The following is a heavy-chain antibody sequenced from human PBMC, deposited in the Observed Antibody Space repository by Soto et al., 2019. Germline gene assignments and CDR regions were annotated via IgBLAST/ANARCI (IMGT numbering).Heavy chain of an antibody. V-gene: IGHV1-46*01. Sequence: ASVKVSCKASGYTFISNYVHWVRQAPGQGLEWMGIINPRGASTSYAQKFQGRVTMTSDTSTSTAYMELSSLRSEDTAVYYCAYVGEVDARHHFAFCGQGTLVIGSS. D-gene: IGHD2-15*01. CDR3: AYVGEVDARHHFAF. CDR1: GYTFISNY. J-gene: IGHJ4*02. CDR2: INPRGAST.